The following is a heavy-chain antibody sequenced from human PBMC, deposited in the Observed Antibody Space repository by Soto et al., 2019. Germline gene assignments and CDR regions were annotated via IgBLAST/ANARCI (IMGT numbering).Heavy chain of an antibody. CDR1: GFSLSTSGVG. J-gene: IGHJ6*02. D-gene: IGHD6-13*01. CDR2: IYWDDDK. Sequence: QITLKESGPTLVKPTQTLTLTCTFSGFSLSTSGVGVGWIRQPPGKALEWLALIYWDDDKRYSPPLKSRLTIAKDTSKNQVVLTMTNVDPVDTATYYCAHIRSCSWPYYYSGMDVWGQGTTVTVSS. CDR3: AHIRSCSWPYYYSGMDV. V-gene: IGHV2-5*02.